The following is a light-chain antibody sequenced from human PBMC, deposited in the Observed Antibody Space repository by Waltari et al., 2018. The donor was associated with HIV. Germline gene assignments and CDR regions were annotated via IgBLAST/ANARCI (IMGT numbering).Light chain of an antibody. J-gene: IGKJ1*01. CDR2: TAS. CDR1: QGIRTD. Sequence: AIQMTQSPSSLSASVGDRVTISCRASQGIRTDLGWYQQKPGKAPKLLIYTASSLQSGVPSRFSCSGSGTDFTLTISSLEPEDFATYYCLQDYNYPLTFGQGTKVEIK. V-gene: IGKV1-6*01. CDR3: LQDYNYPLT.